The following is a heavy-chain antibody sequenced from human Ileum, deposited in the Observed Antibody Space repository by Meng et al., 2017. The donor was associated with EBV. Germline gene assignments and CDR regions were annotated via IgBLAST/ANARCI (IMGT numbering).Heavy chain of an antibody. CDR3: SRVYENDKTRLGDFDY. D-gene: IGHD1-1*01. J-gene: IGHJ4*02. V-gene: IGHV1-3*01. CDR1: GYGFTNYA. CDR2: NYGFSGNT. Sequence: QVQLVQCGVGVKQPGASVKVSCKTSGYGFTNYAIHWVRKAPGQRPGCMGWNYGFSGNTKYSEKLQGRLTITRDTSTNTVYMELSSLRSEDTAVYYCSRVYENDKTRLGDFDYWGQGTLVTVSS.